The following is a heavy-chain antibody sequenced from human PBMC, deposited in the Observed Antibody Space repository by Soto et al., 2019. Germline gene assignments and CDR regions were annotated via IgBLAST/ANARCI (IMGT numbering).Heavy chain of an antibody. CDR3: AKSGTVTSKIDFFDY. D-gene: IGHD4-17*01. J-gene: IGHJ4*02. V-gene: IGHV3-23*01. Sequence: GGSLRLSCAASGCTFISYAMSWVRQAPGKGLEWVSAISGSGSSTYYADSVKGRFTISRDNSKNTLYLQMNSLRAEDTAVYYCAKSGTVTSKIDFFDYWGQGTLVTVSS. CDR2: ISGSGSST. CDR1: GCTFISYA.